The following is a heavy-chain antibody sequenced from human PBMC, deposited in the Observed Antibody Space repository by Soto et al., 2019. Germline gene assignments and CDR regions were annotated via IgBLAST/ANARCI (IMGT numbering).Heavy chain of an antibody. J-gene: IGHJ4*02. CDR3: AKDLLTTQFYFDS. CDR2: ITSGGNI. CDR1: GFTFSRFG. V-gene: IGHV3-23*01. D-gene: IGHD4-17*01. Sequence: EVQLLASGGGLVQPGGSLRLSCAASGFTFSRFGMSWVRPAPGKGLEWVSSITSGGNIYYADSVKGRFIISRDNSNNTLYLQMNRLRAEDTAVYHCAKDLLTTQFYFDSWGQGTLVTVSS.